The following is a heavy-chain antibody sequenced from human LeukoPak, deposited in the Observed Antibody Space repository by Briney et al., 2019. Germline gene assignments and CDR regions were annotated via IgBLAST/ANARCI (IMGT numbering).Heavy chain of an antibody. Sequence: GASVKVSCKASGYTFTSYYMHWVRQAPGQGLEWMGWITTYNGNTNYARELQGRVTMTTDTSTSTAYMDLRGLRSDDTAVYYCARGYDYGDYVGDFDYWGQGTLVTVSS. J-gene: IGHJ4*02. CDR1: GYTFTSYY. CDR3: ARGYDYGDYVGDFDY. CDR2: ITTYNGNT. D-gene: IGHD4-17*01. V-gene: IGHV1-18*04.